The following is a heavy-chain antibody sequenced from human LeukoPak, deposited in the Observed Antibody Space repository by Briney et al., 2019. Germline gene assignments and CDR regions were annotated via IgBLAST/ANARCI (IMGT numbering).Heavy chain of an antibody. Sequence: SETLSLTCAVYGGSFSGYYWSWIRQPPGKGLEWIGEINHSGSTNYNPSLKSRVTISVDTSKNQFSLKLSSVTAADTAVYYCARGYYGSGSYIAYWDQGTLVTVSS. V-gene: IGHV4-34*01. J-gene: IGHJ4*02. D-gene: IGHD3-10*01. CDR1: GGSFSGYY. CDR3: ARGYYGSGSYIAY. CDR2: INHSGST.